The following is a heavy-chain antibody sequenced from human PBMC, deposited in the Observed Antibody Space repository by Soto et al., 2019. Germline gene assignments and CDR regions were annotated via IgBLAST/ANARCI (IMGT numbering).Heavy chain of an antibody. D-gene: IGHD3-22*01. J-gene: IGHJ4*02. CDR1: EYSFTSYY. V-gene: IGHV1-46*01. CDR3: AATRGYSPPFDS. CDR2: IDPSGDNT. Sequence: QVQLVQSGAEVKKPGASAKVSCKASEYSFTSYYMHWVRRAPGQGLEWMGMIDPSGDNTGYPQKFQGRLTTTSDTYTSTVYMELSSLRSEDTAMYYCAATRGYSPPFDSWGQGTRVTVS.